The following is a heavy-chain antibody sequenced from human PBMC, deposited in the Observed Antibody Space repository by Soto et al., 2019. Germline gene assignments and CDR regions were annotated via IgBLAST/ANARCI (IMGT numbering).Heavy chain of an antibody. Sequence: ASVKVSCKASGGTFSSYAISWVRQAPGQGLEWMGGIIPIFGTANYAQKFQGRVTITADESTSTAYMELSSLRSEDTAVYYCARVQRIAVAGTIYYYGMDVWGQGTTVTVSS. CDR2: IIPIFGTA. CDR3: ARVQRIAVAGTIYYYGMDV. CDR1: GGTFSSYA. J-gene: IGHJ6*02. V-gene: IGHV1-69*13. D-gene: IGHD6-19*01.